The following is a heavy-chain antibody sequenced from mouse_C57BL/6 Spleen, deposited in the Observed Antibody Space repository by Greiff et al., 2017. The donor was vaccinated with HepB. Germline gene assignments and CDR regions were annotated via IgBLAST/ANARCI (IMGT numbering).Heavy chain of an antibody. CDR1: GYTFTDYY. J-gene: IGHJ2*01. D-gene: IGHD2-3*01. CDR2: INPYNGGT. Sequence: EVQGVESGPVLVKPGASVKMSCKASGYTFTDYYMNWVKQSHGKSLEWIGVINPYNGGTSYNQKFKGKATLTVDKSSSTAYMELNSLTSEDSAVYYCARSSGYYEDWGQGTTLTVSS. CDR3: ARSSGYYED. V-gene: IGHV1-19*01.